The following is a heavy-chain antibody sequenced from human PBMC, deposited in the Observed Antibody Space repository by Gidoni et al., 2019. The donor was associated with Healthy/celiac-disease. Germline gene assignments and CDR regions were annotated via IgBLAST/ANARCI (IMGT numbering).Heavy chain of an antibody. CDR1: GFTFSSYA. CDR3: ASLGYSYGYGFDY. J-gene: IGHJ4*02. Sequence: QVQLVESGGGVFQPGRSLRLSCAASGFTFSSYAMHWVRQAPGKGLEWVAVISYDGSNKYYAGSVKGRLTISRDNSKNTLYLQMNSLRAEDTAVYDCASLGYSYGYGFDYWGQGTLVTVSS. D-gene: IGHD5-18*01. CDR2: ISYDGSNK. V-gene: IGHV3-30-3*01.